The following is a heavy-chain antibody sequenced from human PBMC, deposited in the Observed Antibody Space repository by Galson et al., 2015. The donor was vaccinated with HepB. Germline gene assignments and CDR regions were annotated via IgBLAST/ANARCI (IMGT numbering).Heavy chain of an antibody. Sequence: ALVKPTQTLTLACTFSGFSLRTSGVGVGWIRQPPGKALEWLALIYWDDDKRYSASLKSRLTITKDTSKNQVVLTMTNMDPVDTATYYCAHRRSFDAFDIWGQGTMVTVSS. D-gene: IGHD3-16*02. CDR3: AHRRSFDAFDI. CDR2: IYWDDDK. CDR1: GFSLRTSGVG. J-gene: IGHJ3*02. V-gene: IGHV2-5*02.